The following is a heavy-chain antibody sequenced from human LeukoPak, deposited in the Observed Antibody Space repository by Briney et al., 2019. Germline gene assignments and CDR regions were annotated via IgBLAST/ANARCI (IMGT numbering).Heavy chain of an antibody. CDR1: GFTFGSYE. J-gene: IGHJ3*02. D-gene: IGHD1-26*01. Sequence: GGSLRLSRAASGFTFGSYEMNWVRQAPGKGLEWVSYISSSGSTIYYADSVKGRFTISRDNAKNSLYLQMNSLRAEDTAVYYCARDKSAASGSYSDAFDIWGQGTMVTVSS. CDR2: ISSSGSTI. V-gene: IGHV3-48*03. CDR3: ARDKSAASGSYSDAFDI.